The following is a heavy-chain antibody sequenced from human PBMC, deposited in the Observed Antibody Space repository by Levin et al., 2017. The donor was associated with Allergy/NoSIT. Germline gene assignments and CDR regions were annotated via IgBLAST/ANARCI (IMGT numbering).Heavy chain of an antibody. CDR3: ARGVDYYDSSEVDY. V-gene: IGHV4-34*01. D-gene: IGHD3-22*01. CDR1: GGSFSGYY. J-gene: IGHJ4*02. CDR2: INHSGST. Sequence: SETLSLTCAVYGGSFSGYYWSWIRQPPGKGLEWIGEINHSGSTNYNPSLKSRVTISVDTSKNQFSLKLSSVTAADTAVYYCARGVDYYDSSEVDYWGQGTLVTVSS.